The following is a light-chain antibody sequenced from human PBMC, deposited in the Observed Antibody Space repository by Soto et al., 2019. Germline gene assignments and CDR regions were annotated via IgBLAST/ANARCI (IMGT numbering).Light chain of an antibody. J-gene: IGLJ3*02. Sequence: QAVVTQSSSASASQGSSVKLTCTLSSGHSSYIIAWHQQQPGKAPRYLMKLEGSGSYNKGSGVPDRFSGSSSGADRYLTISNLQFEDEADYYCETWDSNTRVFGGGTKLTVL. CDR1: SGHSSYI. V-gene: IGLV4-60*02. CDR2: LEGSGSY. CDR3: ETWDSNTRV.